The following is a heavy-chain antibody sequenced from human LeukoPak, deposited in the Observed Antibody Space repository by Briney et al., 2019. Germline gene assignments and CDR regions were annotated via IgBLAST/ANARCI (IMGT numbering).Heavy chain of an antibody. CDR1: GFTFSSYS. CDR2: ISSSSSYI. V-gene: IGHV3-21*01. D-gene: IGHD3-3*01. CDR3: ASLPTIFGVVPWFDP. Sequence: PGGSLRPSCAASGFTFSSYSMNWVRQAPGKGLEWVSSISSSSSYIYYADSVKGRFTISRDNAKNSLYLQMNSLRAEDTAVYYCASLPTIFGVVPWFDPWGQGTLVTVSS. J-gene: IGHJ5*02.